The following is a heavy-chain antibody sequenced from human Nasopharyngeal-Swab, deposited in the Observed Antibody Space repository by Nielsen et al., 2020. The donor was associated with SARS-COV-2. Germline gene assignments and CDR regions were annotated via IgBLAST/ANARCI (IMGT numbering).Heavy chain of an antibody. Sequence: SETLSLTCTVSGCSISSYYWSWIRQPAGKRLEWIGRVYSNGSPNYNPSLKSRVTMSADTSKNQLSLKLTSVTAADTAVYYCARGPITLRWWFDPWGQGTLVTVSS. J-gene: IGHJ5*01. CDR2: VYSNGSP. CDR3: ARGPITLRWWFDP. D-gene: IGHD2-21*01. V-gene: IGHV4-4*07. CDR1: GCSISSYY.